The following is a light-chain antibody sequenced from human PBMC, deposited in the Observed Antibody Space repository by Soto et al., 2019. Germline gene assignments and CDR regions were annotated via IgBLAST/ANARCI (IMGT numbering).Light chain of an antibody. Sequence: TQSPSSLSASVGDTVTITCRTSQSVSSKLAWYQQKPGQAPRLLIYDTSTRATGIPARFSGSGSGTEFTLTISSLQSEDFAVYYCQQYSNWPPITFGQGTRLEIK. CDR3: QQYSNWPPIT. J-gene: IGKJ5*01. CDR1: QSVSSK. V-gene: IGKV3-15*01. CDR2: DTS.